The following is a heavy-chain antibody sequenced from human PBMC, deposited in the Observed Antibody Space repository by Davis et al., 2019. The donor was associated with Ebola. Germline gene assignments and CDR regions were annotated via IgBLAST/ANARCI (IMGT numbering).Heavy chain of an antibody. Sequence: MPSETLSLTCAVYGGSFSGYYWSWIRQPPGKGLEWIGEINHSGSTNYNPSLKSRVTISVDTSKNQFSLKLSSVTAADTAVYYSAGLSSSSGLDYWGQGTLVTVSS. D-gene: IGHD6-6*01. CDR2: INHSGST. CDR1: GGSFSGYY. V-gene: IGHV4-34*01. CDR3: AGLSSSSGLDY. J-gene: IGHJ4*02.